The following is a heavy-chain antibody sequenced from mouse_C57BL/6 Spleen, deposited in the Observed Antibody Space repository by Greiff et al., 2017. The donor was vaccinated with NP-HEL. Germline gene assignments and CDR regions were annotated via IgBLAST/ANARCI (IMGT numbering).Heavy chain of an antibody. V-gene: IGHV1-26*01. CDR3: ARAPLLLRYPAWFAY. Sequence: EVQLQQSGPELVKPGASVKISCKASGYTFTDYYMNWVKQSHGKSLEWIGDINPNNGGTSYNQKFKGKATLTVDKSSSTAYMELRSLTSEDSAVYYCARAPLLLRYPAWFAYWGQGTLVTVSA. D-gene: IGHD1-1*01. CDR2: INPNNGGT. J-gene: IGHJ3*01. CDR1: GYTFTDYY.